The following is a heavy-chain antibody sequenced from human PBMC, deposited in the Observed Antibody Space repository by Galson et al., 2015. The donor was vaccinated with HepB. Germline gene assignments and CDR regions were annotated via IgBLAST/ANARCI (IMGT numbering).Heavy chain of an antibody. CDR3: AKDHDSSGPFDY. J-gene: IGHJ4*02. V-gene: IGHV3-30*18. D-gene: IGHD3-22*01. Sequence: SLRLSCAASGFTFSSYGMHWVRQAPGKGLEWVAVISYDGSNKYYADSVKGRFTISRDNSKNTLYLQMNSLRAEDTAVYYCAKDHDSSGPFDYWGQGTLVTVSS. CDR1: GFTFSSYG. CDR2: ISYDGSNK.